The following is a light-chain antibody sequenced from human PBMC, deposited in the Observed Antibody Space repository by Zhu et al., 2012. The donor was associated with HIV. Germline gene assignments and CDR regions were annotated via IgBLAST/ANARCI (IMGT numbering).Light chain of an antibody. V-gene: IGKV3-11*01. CDR1: QSVSTF. CDR3: QQRSSWPLT. J-gene: IGKJ4*01. Sequence: IVLTQSPATLSLSPGERATLSCRASQSVSTFLAWYQQKPGQAPRLLIYDTSKRATGIPARFSGSGSGTDFTLTISSLEPEDFALYYCQQRSSWPLTFGGGTKVEIK. CDR2: DTS.